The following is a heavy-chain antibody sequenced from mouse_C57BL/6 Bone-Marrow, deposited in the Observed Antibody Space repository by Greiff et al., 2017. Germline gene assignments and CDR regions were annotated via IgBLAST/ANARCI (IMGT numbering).Heavy chain of an antibody. CDR3: ARALDY. Sequence: EVQLQQSGPGLVKPSQSLSLTCSVTGYSITSGYYWNWIRQFPGNKLEWMGYISYDGSNNYNPSLKNRISITRDTSKNQFFLKLNSVTTEDTATYYCARALDYWGQGTTLTVSS. CDR1: GYSITSGYY. J-gene: IGHJ2*01. CDR2: ISYDGSN. V-gene: IGHV3-6*01.